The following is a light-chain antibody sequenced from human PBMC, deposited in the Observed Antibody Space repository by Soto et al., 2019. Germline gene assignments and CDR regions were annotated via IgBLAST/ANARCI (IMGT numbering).Light chain of an antibody. Sequence: QSVLTQPPSASGSPGQAVTISCTGTGSDVGGYNSVSWYQQHPDKAPKVIIYEVNKRPSGVPARFSGSKSGNTASLTVSGLQAEDEADYNCSSYAGSKNPYVFGSGTKVTVL. CDR1: GSDVGGYNS. CDR3: SSYAGSKNPYV. V-gene: IGLV2-8*01. J-gene: IGLJ1*01. CDR2: EVN.